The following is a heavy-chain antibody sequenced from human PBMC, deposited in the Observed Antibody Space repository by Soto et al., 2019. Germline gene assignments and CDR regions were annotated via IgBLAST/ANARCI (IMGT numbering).Heavy chain of an antibody. V-gene: IGHV1-69*01. D-gene: IGHD6-6*01. J-gene: IGHJ6*02. CDR3: ASPSSSSKPPYYYYCMDV. CDR2: IIPIFGTA. CDR1: GGTFSSYA. Sequence: QVQLVQSGAEVKKPGSSVKVSCKASGGTFSSYAISWVRQAPGQGLEWMGGIIPIFGTANYAQKFQGRVTITADESTSTAYRELSSLRSEDTAVYYCASPSSSSKPPYYYYCMDVWGQGTTVTVSS.